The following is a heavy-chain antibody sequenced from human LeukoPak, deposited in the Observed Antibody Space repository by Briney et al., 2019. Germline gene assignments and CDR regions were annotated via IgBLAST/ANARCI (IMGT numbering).Heavy chain of an antibody. J-gene: IGHJ4*02. D-gene: IGHD3-22*01. CDR2: IIPILGIA. Sequence: SVKVSCKASGGTFSSYAISWVRQAPGQGLEWMGRIIPILGIANYAQKFQGRVTITADKSTSTAYMELSSLRSEDTAVYHCARAPSSGFCDYWGQGTLVTVSS. V-gene: IGHV1-69*04. CDR1: GGTFSSYA. CDR3: ARAPSSGFCDY.